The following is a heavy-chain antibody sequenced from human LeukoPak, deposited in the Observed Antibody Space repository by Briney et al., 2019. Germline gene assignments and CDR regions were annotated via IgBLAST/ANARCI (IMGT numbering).Heavy chain of an antibody. D-gene: IGHD3-9*01. V-gene: IGHV4-31*03. Sequence: SQTLSLTCTVSGGSITSGGYYWSWIRQHPGKGLEWIGYIYYSGGTYYNPSLKSRAAISVDTSKNQFSLKLSSVTAADTAVYYCARDVGRGYDIMTGYDGRAFDIWGQGTMVTFSS. J-gene: IGHJ3*02. CDR1: GGSITSGGYY. CDR2: IYYSGGT. CDR3: ARDVGRGYDIMTGYDGRAFDI.